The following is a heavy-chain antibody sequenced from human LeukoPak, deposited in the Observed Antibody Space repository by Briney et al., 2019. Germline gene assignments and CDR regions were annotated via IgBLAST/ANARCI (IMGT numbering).Heavy chain of an antibody. CDR1: GFTFSSYA. J-gene: IGHJ4*02. V-gene: IGHV3-23*01. CDR2: ISGSGGST. Sequence: PGGSLRLSCAASGFTFSSYAMSWVRQAPGKGLEWVSAISGSGGSTYYADSVKGRFTISRDDSKNTLYLQMNSLKTEDTAVYYCSTTYYYDSSEGYWGQGTLVTDSS. CDR3: STTYYYDSSEGY. D-gene: IGHD3-22*01.